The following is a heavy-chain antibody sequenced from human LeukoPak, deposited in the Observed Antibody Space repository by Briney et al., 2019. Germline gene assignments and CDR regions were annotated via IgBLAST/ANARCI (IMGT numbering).Heavy chain of an antibody. J-gene: IGHJ3*02. D-gene: IGHD6-19*01. V-gene: IGHV5-51*01. CDR3: ARHRPKYSSGWDDAFDI. Sequence: GESLKISCKSSGYSFTSYWIGWVRQMPGKGLEWMGIIYPGDSDTRYSPSFQGQVTISADKSISTAYLQWSSLKASDTAMYYCARHRPKYSSGWDDAFDIWGQGTMVTVSS. CDR2: IYPGDSDT. CDR1: GYSFTSYW.